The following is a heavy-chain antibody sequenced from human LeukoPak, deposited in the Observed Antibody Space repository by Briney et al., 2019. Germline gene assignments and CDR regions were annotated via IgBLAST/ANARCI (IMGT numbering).Heavy chain of an antibody. D-gene: IGHD3-10*01. Sequence: GGSLRLSCAASGFTFSSYAMSWVRQAPGKGLEWVSTINDGGSITYYADSVKGRFTISRDNSKNTLFLQMSSLRAEDTAVYYCAKSRGSGSSMPRGVNFDYWGQATLVTVSS. CDR1: GFTFSSYA. CDR3: AKSRGSGSSMPRGVNFDY. V-gene: IGHV3-23*01. J-gene: IGHJ4*02. CDR2: INDGGSIT.